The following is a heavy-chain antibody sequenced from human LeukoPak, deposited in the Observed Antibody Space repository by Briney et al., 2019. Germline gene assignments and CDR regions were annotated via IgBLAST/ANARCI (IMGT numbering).Heavy chain of an antibody. CDR1: GFTFDDYA. CDR2: ISWNSGSI. Sequence: PGGSLRLSCAASGFTFDDYAMHWVRQAPGKGLEWVSGISWNSGSIGYADSVKGRFTISRDNAKNSLYLQMNSLRAEDTALNYCAKDRDGGYSYGYVDYWGQGTLVTVSS. J-gene: IGHJ4*02. V-gene: IGHV3-9*01. CDR3: AKDRDGGYSYGYVDY. D-gene: IGHD5-18*01.